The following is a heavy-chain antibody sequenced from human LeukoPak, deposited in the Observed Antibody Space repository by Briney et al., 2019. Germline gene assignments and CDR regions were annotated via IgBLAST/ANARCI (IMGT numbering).Heavy chain of an antibody. CDR1: GGTFSSYA. CDR3: ARGGRGSSWYYTLFDY. D-gene: IGHD6-13*01. J-gene: IGHJ4*02. V-gene: IGHV1-69*13. CDR2: IIPIFGTA. Sequence: ASVKVSRKASGGTFSSYAISWVRQAPGQGLEWMGGIIPIFGTANYAQKFQGRVTITADESTSTAYMELSSLRSEDTAVYYCARGGRGSSWYYTLFDYWGQGTLVTVSS.